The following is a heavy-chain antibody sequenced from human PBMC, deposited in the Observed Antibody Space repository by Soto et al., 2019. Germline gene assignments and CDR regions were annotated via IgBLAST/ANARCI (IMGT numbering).Heavy chain of an antibody. D-gene: IGHD2-2*01. J-gene: IGHJ6*03. CDR2: IYYSGST. V-gene: IGHV4-39*01. CDR3: ARWGYCSSTSCSSQKLSYYYYYMDV. CDR1: GGSISSSSYY. Sequence: SETLSLTCTVSGGSISSSSYYWGWIRQPPGKGLEWIGSIYYSGSTYYNPSLKSGVTISVDTSKNQFSLKLKSVTAEDTAVYYCARWGYCSSTSCSSQKLSYYYYYMDVWGKGTTVTVSS.